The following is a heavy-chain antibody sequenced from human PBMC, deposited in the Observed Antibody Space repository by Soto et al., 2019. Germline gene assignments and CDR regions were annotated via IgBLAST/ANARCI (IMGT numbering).Heavy chain of an antibody. D-gene: IGHD2-2*01. CDR2: ISSSSSYI. J-gene: IGHJ6*02. V-gene: IGHV3-21*01. CDR1: GFTFSSYS. CDR3: ARADIVVVPAAIGGEYYYYGMDV. Sequence: GGSLRLSCAASGFTFSSYSMNWVRQAPGKGLEWVSSISSSSSYIYYADSVKGRFTISRDNAKDSLYLQMNSLRAEDTAVYYCARADIVVVPAAIGGEYYYYGMDVWGQGTTVTVSS.